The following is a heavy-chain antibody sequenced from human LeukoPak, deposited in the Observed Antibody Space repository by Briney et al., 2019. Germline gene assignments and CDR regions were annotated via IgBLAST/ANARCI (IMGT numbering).Heavy chain of an antibody. CDR2: ISGSGGST. J-gene: IGHJ4*02. CDR3: AKDKWFGESHDY. V-gene: IGHV3-23*01. D-gene: IGHD3-10*01. CDR1: GFTFSSCA. Sequence: GALRLSCAASGFTFSSCAMSWVRQAPGKGLEWVSAISGSGGSTYYADSVKGRFTISRDNSKNTLYLQMNSLRAEDTAVYYCAKDKWFGESHDYWGQGTLVTVSS.